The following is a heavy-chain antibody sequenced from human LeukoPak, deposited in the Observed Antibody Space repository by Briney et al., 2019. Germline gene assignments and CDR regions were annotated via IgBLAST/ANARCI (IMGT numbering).Heavy chain of an antibody. J-gene: IGHJ5*02. Sequence: VASVKVSCKASGGTFSSYAISWVRQAPGQGLEWMGRIIPIFGTANYAQKFQGRVTITADKSRSTAYMELSSLRSEDTAVYYCARDLWARQQPAKGSNPFDPWGQGTLATVSS. V-gene: IGHV1-69*06. CDR3: ARDLWARQQPAKGSNPFDP. CDR1: GGTFSSYA. CDR2: IIPIFGTA. D-gene: IGHD6-13*01.